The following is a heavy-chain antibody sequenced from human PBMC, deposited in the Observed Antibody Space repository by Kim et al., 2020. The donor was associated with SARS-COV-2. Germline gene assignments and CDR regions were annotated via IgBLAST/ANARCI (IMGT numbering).Heavy chain of an antibody. CDR1: GYTFTSYD. D-gene: IGHD3-3*01. V-gene: IGHV1-8*01. CDR2: MNPNSGNT. CDR3: ARGVGQYYDFWSGYSIFDY. Sequence: ASVKVSCKASGYTFTSYDINWVRQATGQGLEWMGWMNPNSGNTGYAQKFQGRVTMTRNTSISTAYMELSSLRSEDTAVYYCARGVGQYYDFWSGYSIFDYWGQGTLVTVSS. J-gene: IGHJ4*02.